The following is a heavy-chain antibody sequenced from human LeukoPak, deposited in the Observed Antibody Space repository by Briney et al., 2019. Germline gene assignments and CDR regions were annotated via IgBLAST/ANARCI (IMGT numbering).Heavy chain of an antibody. Sequence: SETLSLTCAVYGGSFSGYYWSWIRQPPGKGLEWIGEINHSGSTNYNPSLKSRVTISVHTSKNQFSLKLSSVNAADTAVYYCARAAPYYDFWSGYYLNWFDPWGQGTLVPVSS. D-gene: IGHD3-3*01. CDR1: GGSFSGYY. CDR3: ARAAPYYDFWSGYYLNWFDP. J-gene: IGHJ5*02. CDR2: INHSGST. V-gene: IGHV4-34*01.